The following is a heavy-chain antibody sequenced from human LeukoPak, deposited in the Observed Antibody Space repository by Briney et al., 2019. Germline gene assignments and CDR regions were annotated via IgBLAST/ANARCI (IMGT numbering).Heavy chain of an antibody. CDR1: GFTFSSHA. CDR2: ISGSSGST. Sequence: GGSLRLSCGASGFTFSSHAMSWVRQAPGKGLEWVSAISGSSGSTYYADSVKGRFTISRDNSKNTLYLQKNSLEAEDTAVYYCAQAMVTPNWFDPWGQGTLVTVSS. CDR3: AQAMVTPNWFDP. J-gene: IGHJ5*02. D-gene: IGHD2-21*02. V-gene: IGHV3-23*01.